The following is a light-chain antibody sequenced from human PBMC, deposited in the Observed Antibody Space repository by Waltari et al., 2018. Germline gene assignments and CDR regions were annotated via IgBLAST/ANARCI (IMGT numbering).Light chain of an antibody. J-gene: IGKJ2*01. CDR2: GAS. V-gene: IGKV3-20*01. CDR3: QQYVSSPYT. Sequence: EIVLTQSPGTLSLSPGERAALSCRASQSLDGSYLAWYQHKVGQAPRLLIYGASSRAADIPGRLSGSGSGTDFTLTISRLEPEDCAMYYCQQYVSSPYTFGQGTKVEIK. CDR1: QSLDGSY.